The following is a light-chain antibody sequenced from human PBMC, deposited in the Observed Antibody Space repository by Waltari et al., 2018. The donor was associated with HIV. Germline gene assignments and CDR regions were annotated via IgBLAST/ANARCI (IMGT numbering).Light chain of an antibody. V-gene: IGKV4-1*01. Sequence: DIVMTQSPESLAVSLGERATINCKSIQTIFYKSNNKNYLAWYQRKPGQSPKLLVSWASNREFGVPDRFSGSGSGTDFTLTISSLQAEDVAVYYCQQFYRTPYTFGQGTRLEFK. CDR1: QTIFYKSNNKNY. CDR2: WAS. J-gene: IGKJ2*01. CDR3: QQFYRTPYT.